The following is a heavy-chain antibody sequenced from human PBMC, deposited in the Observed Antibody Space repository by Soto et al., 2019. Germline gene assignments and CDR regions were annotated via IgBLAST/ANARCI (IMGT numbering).Heavy chain of an antibody. CDR1: GFTSSTYA. J-gene: IGHJ4*02. D-gene: IGHD5-12*01. CDR3: ARTSGYAFDY. V-gene: IGHV3-64*01. CDR2: ISSNGGST. Sequence: EVQLVESGGGLVQPGGSLRLSWAASGFTSSTYAMHWVRQAPGKGLEYVSVISSNGGSTYYANSVKGRFTISRDNSKNTLYLQMGSLRAEDMAVYYCARTSGYAFDYWGQGTLVTVSS.